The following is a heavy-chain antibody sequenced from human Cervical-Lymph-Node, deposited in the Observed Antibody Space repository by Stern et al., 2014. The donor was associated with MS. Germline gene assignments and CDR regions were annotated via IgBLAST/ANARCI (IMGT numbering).Heavy chain of an antibody. CDR1: GYTFTSYG. J-gene: IGHJ3*02. CDR3: ARGLLGSENAFDI. D-gene: IGHD2-15*01. Sequence: VQLVQSGAEVKKPGASVKVSCKASGYTFTSYGISWVRQAPGQGLEWMGWISAYNGNTNSAQKLQGRVTMTTSTSTNTTYMGLRGLRAYDTAVYYCARGLLGSENAFDIWGQGTMVTVSS. V-gene: IGHV1-18*01. CDR2: ISAYNGNT.